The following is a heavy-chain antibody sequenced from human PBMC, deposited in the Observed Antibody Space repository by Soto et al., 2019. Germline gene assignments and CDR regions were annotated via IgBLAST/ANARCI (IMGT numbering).Heavy chain of an antibody. Sequence: PGGSLRLACAASGVTFSSYSMNWVRQAPGKGLEWVSYISTSSTTISYADSVKGRFTISRDNAKNSLYLQMNSLRDEDTAVYYCARDLRVVGATIAFDYWGQGALVTVSS. V-gene: IGHV3-48*02. CDR2: ISTSSTTI. CDR1: GVTFSSYS. D-gene: IGHD1-26*01. J-gene: IGHJ4*02. CDR3: ARDLRVVGATIAFDY.